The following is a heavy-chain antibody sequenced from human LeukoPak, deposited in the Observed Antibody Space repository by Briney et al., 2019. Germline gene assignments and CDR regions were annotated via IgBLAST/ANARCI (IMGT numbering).Heavy chain of an antibody. Sequence: GRSLRLSCATSGFTFSSYGMHWVRQAPGKGLEWVAVISYDGSNKYYADSVKGRFTISRDNSKNTLYLQMNSLRAEDTAVYYCARHSNGWSEGTYWGQGTLVTVTS. CDR1: GFTFSSYG. J-gene: IGHJ4*02. V-gene: IGHV3-30*03. CDR2: ISYDGSNK. CDR3: ARHSNGWSEGTY. D-gene: IGHD6-19*01.